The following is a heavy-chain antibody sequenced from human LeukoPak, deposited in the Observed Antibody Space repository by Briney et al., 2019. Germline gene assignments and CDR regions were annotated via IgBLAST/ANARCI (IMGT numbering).Heavy chain of an antibody. V-gene: IGHV1-2*02. Sequence: ASVKVSCKASGYTFTGSYMHWVRQAPGQGLEWMGWINPNSGVANYAQKFQGRVTMTRDTSLSTAYMELSRLRSDDTAVYYCAMTYYYDSSGYLGPRLDYWGQGTLVTVSS. D-gene: IGHD3-22*01. CDR3: AMTYYYDSSGYLGPRLDY. J-gene: IGHJ4*02. CDR1: GYTFTGSY. CDR2: INPNSGVA.